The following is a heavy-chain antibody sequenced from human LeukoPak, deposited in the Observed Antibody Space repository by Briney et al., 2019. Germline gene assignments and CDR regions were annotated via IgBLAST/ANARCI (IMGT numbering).Heavy chain of an antibody. Sequence: ASVKVSCKASGYTFTSYGISWVRQAPGQGLEWMGWISAYNGNTNYAQKLQVRVTMTTDTSTSTAYMELRSLRSDDTAVYYCAREGPVITMIVVVTRYFDYWGQGTLVTVSS. V-gene: IGHV1-18*01. J-gene: IGHJ4*02. CDR1: GYTFTSYG. D-gene: IGHD3-22*01. CDR2: ISAYNGNT. CDR3: AREGPVITMIVVVTRYFDY.